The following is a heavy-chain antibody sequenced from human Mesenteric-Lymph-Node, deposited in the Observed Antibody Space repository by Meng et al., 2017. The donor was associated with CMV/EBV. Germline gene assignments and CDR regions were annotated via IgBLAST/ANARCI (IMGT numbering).Heavy chain of an antibody. Sequence: GESLKISCAASGFTFSNYAMHWVRQAPGKGLEWVAFIRYDGSYKQYADSVKGRFTISRDNSKSTVYLQMTSLRPEDTAVYSCAKVVSYYYYGMDVWGQGTTVTVSS. CDR3: AKVVSYYYYGMDV. J-gene: IGHJ6*02. CDR2: IRYDGSYK. CDR1: GFTFSNYA. V-gene: IGHV3-30*02.